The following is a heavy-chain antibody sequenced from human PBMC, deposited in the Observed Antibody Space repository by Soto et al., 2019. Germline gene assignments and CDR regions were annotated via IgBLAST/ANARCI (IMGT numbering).Heavy chain of an antibody. CDR1: ELTFSNYA. J-gene: IGHJ1*01. CDR2: ISYDGSNK. D-gene: IGHD6-19*01. CDR3: ARDHSSGWHRGYFQH. Sequence: GGSLRLSCAASELTFSNYAIHWVRQAPGKGLEWVAVISYDGSNKYYADSVKGRFTISRDTSKNNMYLQMNSLRAEDTAVYYCARDHSSGWHRGYFQHWGQGTLVTVSS. V-gene: IGHV3-30-3*01.